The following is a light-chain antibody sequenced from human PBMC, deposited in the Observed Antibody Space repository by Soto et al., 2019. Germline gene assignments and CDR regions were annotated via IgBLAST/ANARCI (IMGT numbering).Light chain of an antibody. CDR2: LEGSGSY. V-gene: IGLV4-60*03. J-gene: IGLJ3*02. CDR1: SGHSSYI. Sequence: QLVLTQSSSASASLGSSVKLTCTLTSGHSSYIIAWHQQQPGKAPRYLMKLEGSGSYNKGSGVPDPFSGSSSGAYISNRQSEGEPDYYCETRDNNTLVFGGGTKLTVL. CDR3: ETRDNNTLV.